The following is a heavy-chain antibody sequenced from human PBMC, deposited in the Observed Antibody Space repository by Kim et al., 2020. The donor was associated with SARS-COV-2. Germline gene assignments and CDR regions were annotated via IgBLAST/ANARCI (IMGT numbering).Heavy chain of an antibody. CDR3: ARDGKWSFDF. J-gene: IGHJ4*02. Sequence: GGSLRLSGAASGFSFSTSWMSWVRQAPGKGLEWVANIKEDGGEKYYVDSVKGRFTISRDNAKNSLYLQMNSLRAEDTAVYYCARDGKWSFDFWGQGTLVTVSS. CDR2: IKEDGGEK. CDR1: GFSFSTSW. V-gene: IGHV3-7*03. D-gene: IGHD3-3*01.